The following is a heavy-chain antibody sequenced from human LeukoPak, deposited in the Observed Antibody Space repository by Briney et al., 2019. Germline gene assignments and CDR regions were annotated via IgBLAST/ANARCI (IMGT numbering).Heavy chain of an antibody. V-gene: IGHV4-59*12. J-gene: IGHJ3*02. CDR3: ASRVYYYDSNPNAFDI. Sequence: SETLSLTCTVSGGSISSYYWSWIRQPPGKGLEWIGYIYYSGSTNYNPSLKSRVTISVDTSKNQFSLKLSSVTAADTAVYYCASRVYYYDSNPNAFDIWGQGTMVTVSS. CDR1: GGSISSYY. D-gene: IGHD3-22*01. CDR2: IYYSGST.